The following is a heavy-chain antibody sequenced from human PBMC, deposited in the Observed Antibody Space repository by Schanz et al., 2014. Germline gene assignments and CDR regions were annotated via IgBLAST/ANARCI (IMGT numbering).Heavy chain of an antibody. CDR3: AKQIHYDILTVTRN. CDR2: ISASGGST. D-gene: IGHD3-9*01. V-gene: IGHV3-23*01. CDR1: GFIFSSYG. Sequence: EGQLLESGGGLIQPGGSLRLSCAASGFIFSSYGLHWVRQAPGKGLEWVSTISASGGSTYYADSVKGRFTISRDNSKNTLYLQMNSLRAEDTAVYYCAKQIHYDILTVTRNWGQGTLVTVSS. J-gene: IGHJ4*02.